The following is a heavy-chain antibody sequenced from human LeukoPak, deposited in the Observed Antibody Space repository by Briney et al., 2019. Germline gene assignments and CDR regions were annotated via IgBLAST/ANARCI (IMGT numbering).Heavy chain of an antibody. CDR3: ARYSGSYHTYFDS. J-gene: IGHJ4*02. D-gene: IGHD1-26*01. V-gene: IGHV1-46*01. CDR2: INPSGGIT. CDR1: GYTFSSYY. Sequence: AASVKVSCKASGYTFSSYYIHWVRQAPGQGLEWMGIINPSGGITTYAQKFEGRVTMTRDTSTSTVDMKLSRLRSEDTAVYYCARYSGSYHTYFDSWGQGTLVTVSS.